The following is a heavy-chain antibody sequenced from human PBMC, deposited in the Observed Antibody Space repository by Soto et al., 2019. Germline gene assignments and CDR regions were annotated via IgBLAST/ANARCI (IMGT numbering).Heavy chain of an antibody. Sequence: GGSLRLSCAATGFSFSSYGMHWVRQAPGKGLEWVAVISYEGSKKYYADSVKGRFTISRDNSKNTLYLQMNSLRGEDTAVYYCAKDLSEMATIQWLDSGGQGTLVTVSS. CDR2: ISYEGSKK. CDR3: AKDLSEMATIQWLDS. CDR1: GFSFSSYG. J-gene: IGHJ5*01. V-gene: IGHV3-30*18.